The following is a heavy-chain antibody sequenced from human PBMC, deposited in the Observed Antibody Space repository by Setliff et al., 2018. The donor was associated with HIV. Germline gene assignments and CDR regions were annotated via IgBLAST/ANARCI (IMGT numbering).Heavy chain of an antibody. CDR1: GYTFTSYY. D-gene: IGHD2-21*01. J-gene: IGHJ4*02. Sequence: GASVKVSCKASGYTFTSYYMHWVRQAPGQGLEWMGIINPSGDDTHYAQKFQDRLTITRDMSSDTVYMELSSLTSDDTAMYFCARERQGFHDYWGQGTLVTVSS. V-gene: IGHV1-46*01. CDR3: ARERQGFHDY. CDR2: INPSGDDT.